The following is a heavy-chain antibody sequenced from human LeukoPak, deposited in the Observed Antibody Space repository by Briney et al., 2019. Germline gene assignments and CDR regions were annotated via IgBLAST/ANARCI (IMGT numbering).Heavy chain of an antibody. CDR1: GGSISSSSYY. CDR3: ARGVARSSKFHFSYYFDY. Sequence: SETLSLTCTVSGGSISSSSYYWGWIRQPPGKGLEWIGSIYHSGSTYYNPSLKSRVTISVDTSKDQFSLKLSSVTAADTAVYYCARGVARSSKFHFSYYFDYWGQGTLVTVSS. CDR2: IYHSGST. J-gene: IGHJ4*02. V-gene: IGHV4-39*07. D-gene: IGHD6-6*01.